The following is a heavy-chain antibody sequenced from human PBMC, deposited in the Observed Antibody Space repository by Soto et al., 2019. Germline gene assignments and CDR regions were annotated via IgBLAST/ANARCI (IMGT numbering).Heavy chain of an antibody. J-gene: IGHJ4*02. D-gene: IGHD4-4*01. V-gene: IGHV3-33*01. Sequence: PGGSLRLSCAASGFAFSSYGMHWVRQAPGKGLEWVAVIWYDGSNKYYADSVKGRFTISRDNSKNTLYLQMNSLRAEDTAVYYCAREDSNYGLQFDYWGQGTLVTVSS. CDR3: AREDSNYGLQFDY. CDR1: GFAFSSYG. CDR2: IWYDGSNK.